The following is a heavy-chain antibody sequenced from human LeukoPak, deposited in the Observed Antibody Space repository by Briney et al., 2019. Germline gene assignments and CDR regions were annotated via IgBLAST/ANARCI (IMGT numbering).Heavy chain of an antibody. D-gene: IGHD1-26*01. Sequence: SETLSLTCTVSGGSINSYYWSWIRQPPGKGLEWTAYIYYSGSTSYNPSLKSRVTISVDTSKNQFSLKLNSVTAADTAMYYCARLFHPALSGNYPFDYWGQGTLVTVSS. CDR1: GGSINSYY. J-gene: IGHJ4*02. CDR3: ARLFHPALSGNYPFDY. V-gene: IGHV4-59*01. CDR2: IYYSGST.